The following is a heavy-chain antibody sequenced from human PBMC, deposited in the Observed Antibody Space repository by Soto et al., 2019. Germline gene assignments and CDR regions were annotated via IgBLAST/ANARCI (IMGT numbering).Heavy chain of an antibody. V-gene: IGHV1-8*01. Sequence: SVKVSCKASGYTFTSYDINWVRQATGQGLEWMGWMNPNSGNTGYAQKFQGRVTMTRNTSISTAYMELSSLRSEDTAVYYCARGYSRSWDYYYGMDVWGQGTTVTVSS. J-gene: IGHJ6*02. CDR1: GYTFTSYD. CDR2: MNPNSGNT. D-gene: IGHD6-13*01. CDR3: ARGYSRSWDYYYGMDV.